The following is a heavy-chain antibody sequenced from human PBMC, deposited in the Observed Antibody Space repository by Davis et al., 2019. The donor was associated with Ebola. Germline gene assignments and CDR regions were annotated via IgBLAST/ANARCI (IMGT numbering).Heavy chain of an antibody. Sequence: GESLKISCAASGFTFSSYGMHWVRQAPGKGLEWVAVISYDGSNKYYADSVKGRFTISRDNSKNTLYLQMNSLRAEDTAVYYCAKGRYNWNDVLFDYWGQGTLVTVSS. CDR3: AKGRYNWNDVLFDY. J-gene: IGHJ4*02. CDR2: ISYDGSNK. V-gene: IGHV3-30*18. CDR1: GFTFSSYG. D-gene: IGHD1-20*01.